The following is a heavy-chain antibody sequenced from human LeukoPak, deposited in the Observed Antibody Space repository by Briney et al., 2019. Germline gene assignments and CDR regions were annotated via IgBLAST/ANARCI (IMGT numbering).Heavy chain of an antibody. J-gene: IGHJ4*02. D-gene: IGHD3-10*01. Sequence: PGGSLRLSCAASAFTFSSYAMSWVRQAPGKGLEWVSAISGSGGSTYYADSVKGRFTISRDNSKNTLYLQMNSLRAEDTAVYYCAKLPTYYYGSGSHPNYYFDYWGQGTLVTVSS. V-gene: IGHV3-23*01. CDR2: ISGSGGST. CDR1: AFTFSSYA. CDR3: AKLPTYYYGSGSHPNYYFDY.